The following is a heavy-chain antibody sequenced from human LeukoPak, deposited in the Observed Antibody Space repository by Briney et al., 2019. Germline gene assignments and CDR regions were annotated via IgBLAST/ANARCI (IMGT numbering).Heavy chain of an antibody. D-gene: IGHD3-22*01. J-gene: IGHJ4*02. CDR1: GDSFSTYY. Sequence: SETLSLTCAVSGDSFSTYYWTWIRQPAGKGLEWIGRIYTSGSTNYNPSLKSRVTMSIDTSKKQFSLKLTSVNAADTAVYYCARDLGYDSSGYHYWGQGTLVTVSS. CDR2: IYTSGST. CDR3: ARDLGYDSSGYHY. V-gene: IGHV4-4*07.